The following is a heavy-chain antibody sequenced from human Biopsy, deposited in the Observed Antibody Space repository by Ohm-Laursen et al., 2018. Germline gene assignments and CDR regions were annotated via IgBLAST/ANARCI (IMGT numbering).Heavy chain of an antibody. CDR1: GGSFTGHY. V-gene: IGHV4-59*11. D-gene: IGHD4-23*01. J-gene: IGHJ1*01. CDR3: ARGSNEYGGLYFPH. CDR2: ISHTGYT. Sequence: GTLSLTCTVSGGSFTGHYWTWIRQPPEKGLEWIGHISHTGYTSYKSSLKSRVTISLDTPRKHFSLRLTSLAAADTAVYYCARGSNEYGGLYFPHWGQGTLVTVSS.